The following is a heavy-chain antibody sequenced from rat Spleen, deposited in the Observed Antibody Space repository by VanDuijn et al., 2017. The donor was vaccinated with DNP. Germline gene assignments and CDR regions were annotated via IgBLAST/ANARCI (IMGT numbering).Heavy chain of an antibody. D-gene: IGHD1-3*01. J-gene: IGHJ2*01. V-gene: IGHV5S13*01. Sequence: EVQLVESGGGLVQPGRSLKLSCAASGFTFSNYGMAWVRQAPTKGLEWVASISTGGGNTYYRDSVKGRFTISRDNAKSSLYLHMDSLRSEDTATYYCTTLNSGTYDYWGQGVMVTVSS. CDR3: TTLNSGTYDY. CDR2: ISTGGGNT. CDR1: GFTFSNYG.